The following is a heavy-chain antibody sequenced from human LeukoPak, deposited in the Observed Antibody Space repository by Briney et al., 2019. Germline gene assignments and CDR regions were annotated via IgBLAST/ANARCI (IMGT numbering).Heavy chain of an antibody. CDR2: IDPDDSQT. V-gene: IGHV5-51*01. J-gene: IGHJ6*03. CDR1: GYRFTNYW. CDR3: ARHRGGAIGLGFYYYMDV. Sequence: GESLKLSCKGSGYRFTNYWIGWVRQVPGKGLEWMGFIDPDDSQTEYSPSFQGQVTISADKSINTIYVQWNSLKASDTAIYFCARHRGGAIGLGFYYYMDVWGKGTTVIVS. D-gene: IGHD1-26*01.